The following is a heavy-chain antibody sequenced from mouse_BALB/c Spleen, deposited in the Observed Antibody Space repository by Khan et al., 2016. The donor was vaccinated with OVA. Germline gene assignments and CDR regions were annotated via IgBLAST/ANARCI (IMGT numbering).Heavy chain of an antibody. V-gene: IGHV2-6-1*01. J-gene: IGHJ4*01. CDR1: GFSLTNYG. CDR3: ARQPCYHYNVMDY. CDR2: IWHDGST. Sequence: QVQLKESGPGLVAPSQSLSITCTISGFSLTNYGVHWVRQPPGKGLEWLVVIWHDGSTTYNSAIKSRLTICKDNSKSQVSLKKNSLLTDDTAVYFCARQPCYHYNVMDYWGQGTSVTVSS.